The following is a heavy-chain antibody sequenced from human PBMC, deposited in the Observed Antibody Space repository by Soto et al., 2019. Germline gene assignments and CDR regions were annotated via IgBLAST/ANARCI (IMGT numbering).Heavy chain of an antibody. J-gene: IGHJ4*02. CDR1: GYTFGDHA. CDR3: AKDSGGGVGLFDY. D-gene: IGHD3-16*01. CDR2: ISWNSGSI. V-gene: IGHV3-9*01. Sequence: EVQLVDSGGGLVQPGRSLRLSCAASGYTFGDHAMHWVRQAPGKGLEWVSGISWNSGSIGYADSVKGRFTISRDNAKNSLYLQMNGLGAEDTALYYCAKDSGGGVGLFDYWGQGTLVTVSS.